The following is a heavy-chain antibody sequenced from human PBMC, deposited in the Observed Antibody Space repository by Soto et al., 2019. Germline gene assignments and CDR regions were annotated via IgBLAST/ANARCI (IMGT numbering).Heavy chain of an antibody. CDR2: VSYSGNT. J-gene: IGHJ6*02. CDR1: GGSGRSDGYY. Sequence: SETLSLTCTVSGGSGRSDGYYWSWIRQPPGKGLEWIGFVSYSGNTKYNPSLRSRVSISLDTSKKQLSLKLSSVTPADTAVYYCARGMPRDGYNFGSGGMDVWGQGTTVTVSS. CDR3: ARGMPRDGYNFGSGGMDV. D-gene: IGHD5-12*01. V-gene: IGHV4-61*08.